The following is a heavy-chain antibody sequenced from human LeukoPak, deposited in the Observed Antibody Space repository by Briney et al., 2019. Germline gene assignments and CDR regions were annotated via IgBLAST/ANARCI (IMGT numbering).Heavy chain of an antibody. CDR2: ISSSSSTI. D-gene: IGHD3-3*01. CDR3: ARDPIFEVDP. J-gene: IGHJ5*02. Sequence: GGSLRLSCAASGFTFSSYSMNWVRQAPGKGLEWVSYISSSSSTIYYADSVKGRFTISRDNAKNSLYLQMNSLRAEDTAVYYCARDPIFEVDPWGQGTLVTVPS. CDR1: GFTFSSYS. V-gene: IGHV3-48*01.